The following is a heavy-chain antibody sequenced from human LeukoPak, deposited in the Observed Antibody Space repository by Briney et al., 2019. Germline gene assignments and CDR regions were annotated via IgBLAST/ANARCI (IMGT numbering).Heavy chain of an antibody. CDR3: ARVRAYGDYGEDY. CDR1: GFTFSSYS. V-gene: IGHV3-21*01. Sequence: GGSLRLSCAASGFTFSSYSMNWVRQAPGKGLEWVSSISSSSSYIYYADSVKGRLTISRDNAKNSLYLQMNSLRAEDTAVYYCARVRAYGDYGEDYWGQGTLVTVSS. CDR2: ISSSSSYI. D-gene: IGHD4-17*01. J-gene: IGHJ4*02.